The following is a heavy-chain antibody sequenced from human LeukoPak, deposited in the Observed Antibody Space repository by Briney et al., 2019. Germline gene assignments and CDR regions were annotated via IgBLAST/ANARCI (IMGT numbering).Heavy chain of an antibody. D-gene: IGHD3-16*02. CDR3: ARGDFIMITFGEVIVDPPDI. CDR2: IYYSGST. J-gene: IGHJ3*02. V-gene: IGHV4-31*03. Sequence: SQTLSLTCTVSGGSISSGGYYWSWIRQHPGKGLEWIGYIYYSGSTYYNPSLKSRVTISVDTSKNQFSLKLSSVTAADTAVYYCARGDFIMITFGEVIVDPPDIWGQGTMVTVSS. CDR1: GGSISSGGYY.